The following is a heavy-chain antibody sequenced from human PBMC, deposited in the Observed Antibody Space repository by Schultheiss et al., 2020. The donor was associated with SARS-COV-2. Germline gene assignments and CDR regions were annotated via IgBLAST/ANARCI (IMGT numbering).Heavy chain of an antibody. V-gene: IGHV4-39*01. CDR3: ARGDYGDNAGYFDY. D-gene: IGHD4-17*01. CDR1: GGSISSSSYY. Sequence: SETLSLTCTVSGGSISSSSYYWGWIRQPPGKGLEWIGSIYYSGSTYYNPSLKSRVTISVDTSKDQFSLKLSSVTAADTAVYYCARGDYGDNAGYFDYWGQGTLVTVSS. CDR2: IYYSGST. J-gene: IGHJ4*02.